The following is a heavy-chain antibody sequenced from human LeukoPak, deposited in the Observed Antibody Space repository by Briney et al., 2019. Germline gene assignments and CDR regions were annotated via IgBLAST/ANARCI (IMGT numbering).Heavy chain of an antibody. Sequence: SVKVSCKASGGTFSSYTISWVRQAPGQGLEWMGRIIPILGIANYAQKFQGRVTITADKSTSTAYMALSSLRSEDTAVYYCARDQGYCSSTSCYNFDYWGQGTLVTVSS. CDR1: GGTFSSYT. V-gene: IGHV1-69*04. CDR2: IIPILGIA. D-gene: IGHD2-2*02. J-gene: IGHJ4*02. CDR3: ARDQGYCSSTSCYNFDY.